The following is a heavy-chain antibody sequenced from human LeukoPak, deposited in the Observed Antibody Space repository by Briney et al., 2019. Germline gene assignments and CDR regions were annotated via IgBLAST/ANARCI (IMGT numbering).Heavy chain of an antibody. D-gene: IGHD4-23*01. V-gene: IGHV4-34*01. CDR2: INHSGST. CDR1: GGSISSYY. CDR3: ARAYGGNAAWYFDL. J-gene: IGHJ2*01. Sequence: SETLSLTCTVSGGSISSYYWSWIRQPPGKGLECIGEINHSGSTNYNPSLKSRVTISVDTSKNQFSLKLSSVTAADTAVYYCARAYGGNAAWYFDLWGRGTLATVSS.